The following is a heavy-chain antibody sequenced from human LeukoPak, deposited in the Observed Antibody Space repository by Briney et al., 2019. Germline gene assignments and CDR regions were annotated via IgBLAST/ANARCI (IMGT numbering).Heavy chain of an antibody. Sequence: PGGSLRLSCAASVFTFSSYSMNWVRQAPGRGLEWVSSISTSSSYIYYADSVKGGFTISRDNAKNSLYLQMNSLRAEDTAVYYCARVSSWVDTAMVSPEDWGQGTLVTVSS. D-gene: IGHD5-18*01. V-gene: IGHV3-21*01. J-gene: IGHJ4*02. CDR1: VFTFSSYS. CDR3: ARVSSWVDTAMVSPED. CDR2: ISTSSSYI.